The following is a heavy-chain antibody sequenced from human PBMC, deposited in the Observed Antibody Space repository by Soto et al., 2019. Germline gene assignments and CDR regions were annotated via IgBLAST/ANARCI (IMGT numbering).Heavy chain of an antibody. CDR2: ISYDGSNK. D-gene: IGHD5-18*01. CDR3: ARDRGYSYGIDY. CDR1: GFTFSSYA. V-gene: IGHV3-30-3*01. Sequence: QEQLVESGGGVVQPGRSLRLSCAASGFTFSSYAMHWVRQAPGKGLEWVAVISYDGSNKYYADSVKGRFTISRDNSKNTLYLQMNSLRAEDTAVYYCARDRGYSYGIDYWGQGTLVTVSS. J-gene: IGHJ4*02.